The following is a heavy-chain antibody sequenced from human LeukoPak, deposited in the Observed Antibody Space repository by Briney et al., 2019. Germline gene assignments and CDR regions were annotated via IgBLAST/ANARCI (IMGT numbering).Heavy chain of an antibody. CDR1: GGSISSSSYY. D-gene: IGHD3-16*02. CDR3: AREYYDYVWGSYRSGPDV. V-gene: IGHV4-39*07. J-gene: IGHJ6*04. Sequence: SETLSLTCTVSGGSISSSSYYWGWIRQPPGKGLEWIGSIYYSGSTYYNPSLKSRVTISVDTSKNQFSLKLSSVTAADTAVYYCAREYYDYVWGSYRSGPDVWGKGTTVTVSS. CDR2: IYYSGST.